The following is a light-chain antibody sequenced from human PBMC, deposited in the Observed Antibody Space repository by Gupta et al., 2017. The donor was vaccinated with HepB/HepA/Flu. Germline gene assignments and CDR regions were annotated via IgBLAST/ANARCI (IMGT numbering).Light chain of an antibody. J-gene: IGLJ3*02. CDR2: SDN. Sequence: QSVLTQPPSVSGAPGQRVTMSCTGSSSNIGTIYGVHWYQQLPGSAPKLLIYSDNNRPSGVPDRFSGSKSGTSASLAITGLQAEDEAYYYCQSFDTSLSGYWVFGGGTEVTVL. V-gene: IGLV1-40*01. CDR3: QSFDTSLSGYWV. CDR1: SSNIGTIYG.